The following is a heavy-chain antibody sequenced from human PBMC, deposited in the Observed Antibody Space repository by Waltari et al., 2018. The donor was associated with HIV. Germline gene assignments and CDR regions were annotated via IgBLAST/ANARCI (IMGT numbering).Heavy chain of an antibody. D-gene: IGHD5-18*01. CDR1: GFTFRSSS. J-gene: IGHJ2*01. V-gene: IGHV3-21*01. Sequence: EVQLLESGGGLVKPGGSLSHSCPASGFTFRSSSMNWVRQARGKGLEWVSSITSGSYMFYVDSVKGRFTIFRDNTKNSLYLQMNSLRAEDTAVYYCARQGGSYGPDWHFDLWGRGTLVTVSS. CDR3: ARQGGSYGPDWHFDL. CDR2: ITSGSYM.